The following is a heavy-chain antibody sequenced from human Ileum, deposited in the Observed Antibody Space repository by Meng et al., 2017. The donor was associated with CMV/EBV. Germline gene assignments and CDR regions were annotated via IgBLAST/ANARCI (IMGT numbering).Heavy chain of an antibody. Sequence: SETLSLTCAVYGGSFSGYYWSWIRQPPGKGLEWIGEINHSGSTNYNPSLKSRVTISVDTSKNQCSLKLSSVTAADTAVYYCARRAYYYDSSGYYGYWGQGTLVTVSS. J-gene: IGHJ4*02. V-gene: IGHV4-34*01. CDR1: GGSFSGYY. CDR2: INHSGST. D-gene: IGHD3-22*01. CDR3: ARRAYYYDSSGYYGY.